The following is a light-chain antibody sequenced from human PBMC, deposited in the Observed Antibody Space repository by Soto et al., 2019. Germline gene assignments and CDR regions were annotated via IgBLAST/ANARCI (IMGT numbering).Light chain of an antibody. CDR2: DES. Sequence: VLTQSPATLSVSAGDRATLSCRASQRISTYLAWYQQTPGQSPRILIYDESTRATGIPDRFSGSGSGTDFTLTISRLKPEDFAVYYRQQRSTWPLTCGGGTKVDIK. CDR3: QQRSTWPLT. V-gene: IGKV3-11*01. J-gene: IGKJ4*01. CDR1: QRISTY.